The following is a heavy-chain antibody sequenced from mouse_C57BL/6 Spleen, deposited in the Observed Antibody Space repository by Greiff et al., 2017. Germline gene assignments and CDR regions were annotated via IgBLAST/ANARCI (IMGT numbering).Heavy chain of an antibody. D-gene: IGHD1-1*01. V-gene: IGHV3-6*01. CDR2: ISYDGSN. CDR1: GYSITSGYY. J-gene: IGHJ3*01. Sequence: EVKLQESGPGLVKPSQSLSFTCSVTGYSITSGYYWNWIRQFPGNKLEWMGYISYDGSNNYNPSLKNRISISRDTSKNQFFLKLNSVTTEDTATYYCARGYGSTAWFAYWGQGTLVTVSA. CDR3: ARGYGSTAWFAY.